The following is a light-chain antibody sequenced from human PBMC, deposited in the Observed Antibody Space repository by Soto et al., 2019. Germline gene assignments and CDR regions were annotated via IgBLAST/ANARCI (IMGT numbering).Light chain of an antibody. J-gene: IGKJ2*01. Sequence: DIQMTQSPSSLSASVGDRVTITCQASQDISNYLNWYQQKPGKAPKLLIYDASNLETGVPSRFSGSGSGTDFTFNISSLQPEDIATYYCQHYDNLPYTFGHGTKLEIK. V-gene: IGKV1-33*01. CDR2: DAS. CDR1: QDISNY. CDR3: QHYDNLPYT.